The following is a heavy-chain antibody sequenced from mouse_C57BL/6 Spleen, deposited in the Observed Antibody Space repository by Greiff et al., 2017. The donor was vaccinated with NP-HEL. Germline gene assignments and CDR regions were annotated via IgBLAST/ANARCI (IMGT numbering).Heavy chain of an antibody. J-gene: IGHJ2*01. D-gene: IGHD1-1*01. CDR2: INPYNGDT. CDR1: GYSFTGYF. CDR3: ARGFITTVEGRLYY. Sequence: EVKLKESGPELVKPGDSVKISCKASGYSFTGYFMNWVMQSHGKSLEWIGRINPYNGDTFYNQKFKGKATLTVDKSSSTAHMELRSLTSEDSAVYYCARGFITTVEGRLYYWGQGTTLTVSS. V-gene: IGHV1-20*01.